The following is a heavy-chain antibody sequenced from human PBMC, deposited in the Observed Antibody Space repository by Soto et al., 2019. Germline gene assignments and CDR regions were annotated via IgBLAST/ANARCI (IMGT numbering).Heavy chain of an antibody. CDR2: ISAYNGNT. J-gene: IGHJ5*02. D-gene: IGHD4-17*01. V-gene: IGHV1-18*01. CDR3: ARDGGATYGEYDDWFYP. CDR1: GYTFTSYG. Sequence: ASVKVSCKASGYTFTSYGISWVRQAPGQGLEWMGWISAYNGNTNYAQKLQGRVTMTTDTSTSTAYMELRSLRSDDTAVYYCARDGGATYGEYDDWFYPWGKGTLVTVSA.